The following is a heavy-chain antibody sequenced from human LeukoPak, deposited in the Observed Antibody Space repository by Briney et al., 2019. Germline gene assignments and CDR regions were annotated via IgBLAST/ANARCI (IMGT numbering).Heavy chain of an antibody. V-gene: IGHV1-69*05. CDR3: ARALSGSYSIFDY. Sequence: SVKVSCKASGGTFSSYAISWVRQAPGQGLEWMGGIIPIFGTANYAQKFQGRVTITTDESTSTAYMELSSLRSEDAAVYYCARALSGSYSIFDYWGQGTLVTVSS. CDR2: IIPIFGTA. D-gene: IGHD1-26*01. J-gene: IGHJ4*02. CDR1: GGTFSSYA.